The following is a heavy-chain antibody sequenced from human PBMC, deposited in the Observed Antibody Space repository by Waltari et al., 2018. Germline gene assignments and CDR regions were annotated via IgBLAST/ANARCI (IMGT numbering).Heavy chain of an antibody. CDR2: IYYSGST. CDR3: ARLVRPAGYYYYMDV. V-gene: IGHV4-59*08. Sequence: QVQLQESGPGLVKPSETLSLTCTVSGGSISSYYWSWIRQPQGKGLEWIGYIYYSGSTNYNPSLKSRVTISVDTSKNQFSLKLSSVTAADTAVYYCARLVRPAGYYYYMDVWGKGTTVTISS. CDR1: GGSISSYY. J-gene: IGHJ6*03. D-gene: IGHD2-2*01.